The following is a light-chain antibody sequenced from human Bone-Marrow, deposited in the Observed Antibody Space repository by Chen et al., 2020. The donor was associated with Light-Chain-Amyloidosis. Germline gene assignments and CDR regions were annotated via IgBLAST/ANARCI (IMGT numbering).Light chain of an antibody. J-gene: IGKJ3*01. CDR2: WAS. CDR1: QSVLDSSNNKNY. Sequence: IVMTQSPDYLAVSLGERAAINCKSSQSVLDSSNNKNYLAWYQQTPGQPPKLLTYWASTRESGVPDRLVGSGSRTAFTLTISTLPTDNVSGYCGEHCYSTPLAFRPGTTLDIK. CDR3: EHCYSTPLA. V-gene: IGKV4-1*01.